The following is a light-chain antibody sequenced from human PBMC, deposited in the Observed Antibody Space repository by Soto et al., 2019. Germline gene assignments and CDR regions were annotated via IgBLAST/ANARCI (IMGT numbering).Light chain of an antibody. CDR3: QQSFGIPFT. V-gene: IGKV1-39*01. CDR2: SAS. Sequence: DIQMTQSPSSLSASLGDRVSITCRASQIISSHLNWYHQKPGTAPNLLIYSASTLQNVVPSRFSASGSGTHFTLIITSLQAEDFANYYCQQSFGIPFTFGPGTKVDVK. CDR1: QIISSH. J-gene: IGKJ3*01.